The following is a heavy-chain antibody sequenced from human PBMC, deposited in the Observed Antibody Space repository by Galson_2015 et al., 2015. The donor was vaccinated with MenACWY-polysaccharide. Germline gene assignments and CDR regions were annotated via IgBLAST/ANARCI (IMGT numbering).Heavy chain of an antibody. D-gene: IGHD6-13*01. Sequence: LRLSCAASGSRFSNSGMHWVRPAPGKGLAWVAVIQYDGSKIVYADSVKGRFTISRDNSKNTLFLEMNSLGAEDTAVYYCAREGSRIVFHAFDTWGQGTMVTVSS. CDR1: GSRFSNSG. CDR3: AREGSRIVFHAFDT. J-gene: IGHJ3*02. V-gene: IGHV3-33*01. CDR2: IQYDGSKI.